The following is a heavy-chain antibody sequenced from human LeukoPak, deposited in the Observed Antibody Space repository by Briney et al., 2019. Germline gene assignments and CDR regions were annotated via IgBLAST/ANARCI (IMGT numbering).Heavy chain of an antibody. CDR2: IYPGDSDT. Sequence: GESLKISCKASGYSFTTYWNGWVRQMPGKGLEGMGIIYPGDSDTRYSPAFQGQLTISADESISTPYLQWSSRKASHTAMYYCARRLSSQEFFDYWGQGTLVTVS. CDR1: GYSFTTYW. V-gene: IGHV5-51*03. J-gene: IGHJ4*02. D-gene: IGHD2-2*01. CDR3: ARRLSSQEFFDY.